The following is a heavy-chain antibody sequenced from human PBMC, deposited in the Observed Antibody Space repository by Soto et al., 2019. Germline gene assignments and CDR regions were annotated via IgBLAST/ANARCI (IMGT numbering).Heavy chain of an antibody. Sequence: SETLSLTCTVSGGSITSSSYYWGWIRQPPGKGLEWIGSIYYSGYTYYNPSLKSRVTISLDASKNQFSLRLSSVTAADTAMYYCARHKSLPNPFDPWGQGSLVTVSS. V-gene: IGHV4-39*01. J-gene: IGHJ5*02. CDR1: GGSITSSSYY. CDR2: IYYSGYT. CDR3: ARHKSLPNPFDP.